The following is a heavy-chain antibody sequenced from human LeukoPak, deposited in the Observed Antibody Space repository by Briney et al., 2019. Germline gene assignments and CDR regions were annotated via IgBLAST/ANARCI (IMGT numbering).Heavy chain of an antibody. CDR1: GFTVSSNY. Sequence: GGSLRLSCAASGFTVSSNYMSWVRQAPGKGLEWVSYISSSSATIYYADSVKGRFTISRDNAKNSLYLQLSSLRAEDTAVYYCARDYCSTTSCRYDFWGQGTLVTVSS. V-gene: IGHV3-48*01. CDR2: ISSSSATI. CDR3: ARDYCSTTSCRYDF. D-gene: IGHD2-2*01. J-gene: IGHJ4*02.